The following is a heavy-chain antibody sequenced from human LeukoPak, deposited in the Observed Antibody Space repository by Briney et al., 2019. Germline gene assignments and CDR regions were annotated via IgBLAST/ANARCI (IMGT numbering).Heavy chain of an antibody. J-gene: IGHJ5*02. CDR2: IYYSGST. D-gene: IGHD2-2*03. Sequence: SETLSLTCTVSGGSISSGGYYWSWIRQHPGKGLEWIGYIYYSGSTYYNPSLKSRVTISVDTSKNQFSLKLSSVTAADTAVYYCARGVDIVVVPAAKDSFYNWFDPWGQGTLVTVSS. CDR1: GGSISSGGYY. CDR3: ARGVDIVVVPAAKDSFYNWFDP. V-gene: IGHV4-31*03.